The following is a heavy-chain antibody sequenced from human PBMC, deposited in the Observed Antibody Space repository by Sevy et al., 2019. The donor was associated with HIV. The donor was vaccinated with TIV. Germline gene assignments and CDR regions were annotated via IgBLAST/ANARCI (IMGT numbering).Heavy chain of an antibody. CDR2: IGTGGDT. J-gene: IGHJ4*02. D-gene: IGHD6-13*01. V-gene: IGHV3-13*01. CDR3: ARAYSSDWYDY. Sequence: GGSLRLSCAASGFTFSSYDMHWVRQATGKGLEWVSAIGTGGDTYYPGSVKGRFTISRENAKNYLYLQMNSQRVGDTAVYYSARAYSSDWYDYWGQGPLVTVSS. CDR1: GFTFSSYD.